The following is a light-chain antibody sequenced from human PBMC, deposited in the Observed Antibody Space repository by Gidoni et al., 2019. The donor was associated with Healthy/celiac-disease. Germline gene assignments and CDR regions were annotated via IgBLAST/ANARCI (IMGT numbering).Light chain of an antibody. V-gene: IGKV1-39*01. CDR1: QSISSY. J-gene: IGKJ3*01. Sequence: ITMTQSPSSLSASVGDRVCITCRASQSISSYLNWYQQKPGKAPKLLIYAASSLQSGVPSRFSGSGSGTDFTLTISSLQPEDFATYYCQQSYSTPFTFGPGTKVEIK. CDR2: AAS. CDR3: QQSYSTPFT.